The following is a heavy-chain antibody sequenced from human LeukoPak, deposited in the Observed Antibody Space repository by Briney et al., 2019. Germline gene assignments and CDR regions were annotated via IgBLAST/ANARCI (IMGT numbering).Heavy chain of an antibody. Sequence: PGRSLRLSCAASGFTFSACAMHWVRQAPGKGLEWLAVISYDGNNKYYADSVKGRFTISRDNSKNTLYLQMNSLRVEDTAMYYCASGGFYDFWSGYYTPFDYWGQGTLVTVSS. D-gene: IGHD3-3*01. J-gene: IGHJ4*02. V-gene: IGHV3-30*01. CDR3: ASGGFYDFWSGYYTPFDY. CDR1: GFTFSACA. CDR2: ISYDGNNK.